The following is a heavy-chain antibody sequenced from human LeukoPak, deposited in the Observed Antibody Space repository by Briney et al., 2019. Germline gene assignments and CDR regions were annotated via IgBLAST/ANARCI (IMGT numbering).Heavy chain of an antibody. CDR2: ISWNSGNI. J-gene: IGHJ4*02. D-gene: IGHD2-2*01. CDR3: AKDYCSSTTCYYNY. CDR1: GFTFDDYA. V-gene: IGHV3-9*01. Sequence: GGSLRLSCAASGFTFDDYAMHWVRQAPEKGLEWVSGISWNSGNIGYADSVKGRFTISRDNAKNSLFLQMNSLRAEDTALYYCAKDYCSSTTCYYNYWGQGTLVTVSS.